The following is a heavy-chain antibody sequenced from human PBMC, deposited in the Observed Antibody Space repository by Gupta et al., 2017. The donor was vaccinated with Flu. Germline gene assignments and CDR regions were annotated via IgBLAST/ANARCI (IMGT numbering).Heavy chain of an antibody. J-gene: IGHJ4*02. V-gene: IGHV4-4*08. Sequence: GGSIRTNYWSWVLQPPGKGLEWIAYMYTGGTTKENPSLKSRLTISVETSKNQFSLKLSCVKAEATAVYYGRREVTRRQRRVWGQGILVTVSS. CDR2: MYTGGTT. CDR3: RREVTRRQRRV. D-gene: IGHD1-1*01. CDR1: GGSIRTNY.